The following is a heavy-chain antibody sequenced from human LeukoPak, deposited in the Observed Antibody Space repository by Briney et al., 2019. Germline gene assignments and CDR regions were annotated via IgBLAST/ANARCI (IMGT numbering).Heavy chain of an antibody. CDR2: ISGSGGST. Sequence: PGGSLRLSCAASGFTFSSYAMSWVRQAPGKRLEWVSAISGSGGSTYYADSVKGRFTISRDNSKNTLYLQMNSLRAEDTAVYYCAKDRMVGTGEYYFDYWGQGTLVTVSS. CDR3: AKDRMVGTGEYYFDY. D-gene: IGHD1-26*01. CDR1: GFTFSSYA. J-gene: IGHJ4*02. V-gene: IGHV3-23*01.